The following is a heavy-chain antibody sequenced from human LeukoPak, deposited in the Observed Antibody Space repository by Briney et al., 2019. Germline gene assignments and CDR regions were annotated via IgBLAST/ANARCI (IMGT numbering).Heavy chain of an antibody. D-gene: IGHD2-2*01. CDR3: ARDFACGSTNCGSWFEP. J-gene: IGHJ5*02. CDR2: FYSSGST. CDR1: GRSISSYS. V-gene: IGHV4-4*07. Sequence: PSETLSLTCTVSGRSISSYSWSWLRQPAGKGLEWIGRFYSSGSTNYNPSLKSRVTISVDTSQNQFSLKLSSVTGADTGMYYCARDFACGSTNCGSWFEPWGEGTLVSVSS.